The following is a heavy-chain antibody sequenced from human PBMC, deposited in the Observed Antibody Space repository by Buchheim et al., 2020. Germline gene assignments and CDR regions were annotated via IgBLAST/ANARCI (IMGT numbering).Heavy chain of an antibody. CDR1: GFTFSSYW. V-gene: IGHV3-7*01. Sequence: EVQLVESGGGLVQPGGSLRLSCAAPGFTFSSYWMSWVRQAPGKGLEWVANIKQDGSEKYYVDSVKGRFTISRDNAKNSLYLQMNSLRAEDTAVYYCARDRQLVGWDVGYWGQGTL. CDR2: IKQDGSEK. J-gene: IGHJ4*02. CDR3: ARDRQLVGWDVGY. D-gene: IGHD6-13*01.